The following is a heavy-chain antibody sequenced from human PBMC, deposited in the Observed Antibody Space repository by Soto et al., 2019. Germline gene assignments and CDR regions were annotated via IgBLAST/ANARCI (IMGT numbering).Heavy chain of an antibody. CDR3: ARAGERYYFDF. CDR2: ISDSGGST. J-gene: IGHJ4*02. CDR1: GFSFRTHG. Sequence: EAQLLESGGGLVQPGGSLSLSCVASGFSFRTHGMTWVRQAPGKGPEWLAIISDSGGSTYYADSVKGRLTISRDNSKNKLFLHIKSLRAEDTAVYYCARAGERYYFDFWGQGTLVTVSS. D-gene: IGHD3-10*01. V-gene: IGHV3-23*01.